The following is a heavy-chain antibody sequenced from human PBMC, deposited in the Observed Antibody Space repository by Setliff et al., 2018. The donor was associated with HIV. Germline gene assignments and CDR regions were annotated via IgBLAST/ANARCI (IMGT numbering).Heavy chain of an antibody. J-gene: IGHJ5*02. Sequence: SETLSLTCTVSGGSISSSSYYWGWIRQPPGKGLEWIGSIYYSGSTYYNPSLKSRVTISVDTSKNQFSLKLRSVTAADTAVYYCARHGLLWFGAGYNWFDPWGQGTLVTVSS. CDR1: GGSISSSSYY. V-gene: IGHV4-39*01. CDR2: IYYSGST. D-gene: IGHD3-10*01. CDR3: ARHGLLWFGAGYNWFDP.